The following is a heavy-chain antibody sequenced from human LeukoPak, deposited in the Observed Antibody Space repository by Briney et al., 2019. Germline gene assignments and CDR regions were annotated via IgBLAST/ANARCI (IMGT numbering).Heavy chain of an antibody. Sequence: GASVKVSCKASGYTFTGYYMHWVRQAPGQGLEWMGWINPNSGGTNYAQKFQGRVTMTRDTSISTAYMELSRLRSDDTAVYYCARVSPLWFGGNPATRRYFDLWGRGTLVTVSS. J-gene: IGHJ2*01. V-gene: IGHV1-2*02. CDR1: GYTFTGYY. CDR2: INPNSGGT. CDR3: ARVSPLWFGGNPATRRYFDL. D-gene: IGHD3-10*01.